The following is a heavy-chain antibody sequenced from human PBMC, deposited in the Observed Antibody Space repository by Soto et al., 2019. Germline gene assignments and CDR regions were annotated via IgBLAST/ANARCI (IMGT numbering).Heavy chain of an antibody. Sequence: GGSLRLSCAASGFTFSSYAMSWVRQAPGKGLEWVSVISGSGGSTYYADSVKGRFTISRDNSKNTLYLQMSSLRAEDTAVYYCAKDSPYCSRTSCYYVYWGQGTLVTVSS. CDR1: GFTFSSYA. CDR2: ISGSGGST. J-gene: IGHJ4*02. V-gene: IGHV3-23*01. CDR3: AKDSPYCSRTSCYYVY. D-gene: IGHD2-2*01.